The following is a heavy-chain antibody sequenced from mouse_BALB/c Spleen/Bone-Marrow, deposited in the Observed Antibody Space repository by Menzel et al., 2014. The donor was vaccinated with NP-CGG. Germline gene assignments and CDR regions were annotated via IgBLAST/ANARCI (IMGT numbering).Heavy chain of an antibody. CDR2: ISNGGGSI. CDR1: GFTFSSYI. V-gene: IGHV5-12-2*01. D-gene: IGHD1-1*01. CDR3: ASHYYDSSPFAY. J-gene: IGHJ3*01. Sequence: EVKVEESGGGLVQPGGSLKLSCAASGFTFSSYIMSWVRQTPEKRLEWVAYISNGGGSIYYPDTVKGRFTISRDNAKNTLYLQMSSLKSEVTSLYYCASHYYDSSPFAYWGQGTLVTVSA.